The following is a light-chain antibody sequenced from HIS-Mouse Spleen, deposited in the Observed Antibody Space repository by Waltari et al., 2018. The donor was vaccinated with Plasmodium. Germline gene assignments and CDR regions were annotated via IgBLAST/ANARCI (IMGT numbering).Light chain of an antibody. V-gene: IGLV4-69*01. CDR3: QTWGTGMGV. CDR2: LNSDGSH. J-gene: IGLJ2*01. Sequence: QLVLTQSPSASASLAASVKLTCTLSRGHRSYPLAWHQQQPEKGPRYLMKLNSDGSHSKGDGIPDRFSGSSSGAERYLTISSLQSEDEADYYCQTWGTGMGVFGGGTKLTVL. CDR1: RGHRSYP.